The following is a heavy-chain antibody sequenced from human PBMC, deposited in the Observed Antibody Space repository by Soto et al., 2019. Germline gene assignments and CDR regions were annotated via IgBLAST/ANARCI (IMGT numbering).Heavy chain of an antibody. V-gene: IGHV4-30-4*01. J-gene: IGHJ4*02. CDR3: ARSSYGYAFYGY. CDR2: IYYSGST. Sequence: SETLSLTCTVSGGSISSGDYYWSWIRQPPGKGLEWIGYIYYSGSTYYNPSLKSRVTISVDTSKNQFSLKLSSVTAADTAVYYRARSSYGYAFYGYWGQGTLVTVSS. CDR1: GGSISSGDYY. D-gene: IGHD5-18*01.